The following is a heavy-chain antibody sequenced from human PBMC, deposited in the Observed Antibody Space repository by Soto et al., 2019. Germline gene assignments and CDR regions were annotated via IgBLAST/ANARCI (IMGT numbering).Heavy chain of an antibody. Sequence: PGGSLRLSCAASGFTFSSYGMHWVRQAPGKGLEWVSFISYDGSNKYYADSVKVRFTISRDNSKNTLYLQMNSLRAEDTAVYYCAKGQIPYGNTVPFDXWGQGTLVTVSX. CDR1: GFTFSSYG. J-gene: IGHJ4*02. CDR2: ISYDGSNK. CDR3: AKGQIPYGNTVPFDX. V-gene: IGHV3-30*18. D-gene: IGHD4-4*01.